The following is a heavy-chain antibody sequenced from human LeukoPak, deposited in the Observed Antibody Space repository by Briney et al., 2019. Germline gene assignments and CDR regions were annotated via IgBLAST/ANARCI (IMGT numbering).Heavy chain of an antibody. V-gene: IGHV1-69*13. CDR2: IIPIFGTA. D-gene: IGHD6-13*01. CDR3: ASYGYSSSWYLGDFDY. Sequence: SVKVSCKASGGTFKNYAISWVRQAPGQGLEWMGGIIPIFGTANYAQKFQGRVTITADESTSTAYMELSSLRSEDTAVYYCASYGYSSSWYLGDFDYWGQGTLVTVSS. J-gene: IGHJ4*02. CDR1: GGTFKNYA.